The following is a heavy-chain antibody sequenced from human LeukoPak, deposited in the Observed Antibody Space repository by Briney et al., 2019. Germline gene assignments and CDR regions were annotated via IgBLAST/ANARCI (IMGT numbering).Heavy chain of an antibody. J-gene: IGHJ3*02. CDR1: GFTFGSYA. V-gene: IGHV3-23*01. D-gene: IGHD3-10*01. CDR3: AKSITMVSRAFDI. CDR2: ISGSGGST. Sequence: GGSLRLSCAASGFTFGSYAMSWVRQAPGKGLEWVSAISGSGGSTYYADSVKGRFTISRDNSKNTLYLQMNSLRAEDTAVYYCAKSITMVSRAFDIWGQGTMVAVSS.